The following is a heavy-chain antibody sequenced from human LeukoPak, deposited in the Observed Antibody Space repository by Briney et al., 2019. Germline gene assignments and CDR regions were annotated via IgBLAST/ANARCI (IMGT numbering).Heavy chain of an antibody. CDR2: ISGSGGGT. Sequence: AGSLRLSCAVSGITLSNYGMSWVRQAPGKGLEWVAGISGSGGGTNYADSVKGRCTIYRDNPQNTLYLQMNGMRAEDTAVYFCAKRGVVIRVILVGFHKEAYYFDSWGQGALVTVSS. D-gene: IGHD3-22*01. CDR1: GITLSNYG. V-gene: IGHV3-23*01. J-gene: IGHJ4*02. CDR3: AKRGVVIRVILVGFHKEAYYFDS.